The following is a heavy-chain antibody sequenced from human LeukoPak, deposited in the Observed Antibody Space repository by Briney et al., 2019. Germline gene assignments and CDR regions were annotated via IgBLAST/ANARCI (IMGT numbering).Heavy chain of an antibody. CDR2: IYYSGST. Sequence: PSETLSLTCTVSGGSISSSSYYWGWLRQPPGKGLEWIGSIYYSGSTYYNPSLKSRVTISVDTSKNQFSLKLSSVTAADTAVYYCARQKGMIVVVNFDYWGQGTLVTVSS. J-gene: IGHJ4*02. CDR3: ARQKGMIVVVNFDY. V-gene: IGHV4-39*01. CDR1: GGSISSSSYY. D-gene: IGHD3-22*01.